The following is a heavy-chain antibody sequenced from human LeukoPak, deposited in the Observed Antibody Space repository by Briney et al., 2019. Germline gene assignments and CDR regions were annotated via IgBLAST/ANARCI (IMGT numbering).Heavy chain of an antibody. CDR1: GYTFTGYY. D-gene: IGHD1-1*01. Sequence: ASVKVSCKASGYTFTGYYMHWVRQAPGQGLEWMGWINPNSGGTNYAQKFQGRVTMTRDTSISTAYMELSRLRSDVTAVYYCARGRSTTGTFFIYWGQGTLVTVSS. CDR3: ARGRSTTGTFFIY. CDR2: INPNSGGT. V-gene: IGHV1-2*02. J-gene: IGHJ4*02.